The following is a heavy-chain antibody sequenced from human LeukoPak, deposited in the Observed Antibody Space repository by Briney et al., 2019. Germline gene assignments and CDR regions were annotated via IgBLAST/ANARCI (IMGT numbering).Heavy chain of an antibody. CDR2: IYYSGST. J-gene: IGHJ4*02. Sequence: SETLSLTCTVSGGSISSYYWSWIRQPPGRGLEWIGYIYYSGSTNYNPSLKSRVTISVDTSKNQFSLKLSSVTAADTAVYYCARPRSSAWYFDFWGQGILVTVSS. CDR1: GGSISSYY. CDR3: ARPRSSAWYFDF. V-gene: IGHV4-59*08. D-gene: IGHD6-25*01.